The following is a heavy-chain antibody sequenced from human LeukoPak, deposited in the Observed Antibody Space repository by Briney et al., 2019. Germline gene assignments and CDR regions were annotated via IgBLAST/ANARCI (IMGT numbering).Heavy chain of an antibody. Sequence: PSETLSLTCTVSNGSVRSYYRSWVRQSPGKGLEWVGYIYYSGSTNYNPSLKSRVTISIHPSRKQFSLMLSSVTAADTAMYYCARYYDRTGFDYWGQGTLVTVSS. CDR2: IYYSGST. D-gene: IGHD3-16*01. CDR3: ARYYDRTGFDY. CDR1: NGSVRSYY. J-gene: IGHJ4*02. V-gene: IGHV4-59*08.